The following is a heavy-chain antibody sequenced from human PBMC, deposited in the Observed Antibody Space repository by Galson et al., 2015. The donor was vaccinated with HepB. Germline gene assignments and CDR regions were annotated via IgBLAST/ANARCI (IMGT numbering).Heavy chain of an antibody. CDR1: GFTFTSSA. CDR3: AADGGSSEYRGFDY. CDR2: IVVGSGNT. J-gene: IGHJ4*02. D-gene: IGHD1-26*01. Sequence: SVKVSCKASGFTFTSSAMQWVRQARGQRLEWIGWIVVGSGNTNYAQKFQERVTITRDMSTSTAYMELSSLRSEDTAVYYCAADGGSSEYRGFDYWGQGTLVTVSS. V-gene: IGHV1-58*02.